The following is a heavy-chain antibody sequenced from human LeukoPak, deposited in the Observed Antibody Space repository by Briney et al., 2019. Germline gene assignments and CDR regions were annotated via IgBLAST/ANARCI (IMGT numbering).Heavy chain of an antibody. Sequence: WGSLRLSCAASGFTFSSYWMHWVRQAPGKGLVWVSRINIDGSTSDYADSVKGRFNISRDNAKNAMYLQMNSLRVEDTAVYYCARASALATPPFAYWGQGTLVTVSS. V-gene: IGHV3-74*01. D-gene: IGHD5-12*01. CDR2: INIDGSTS. CDR3: ARASALATPPFAY. J-gene: IGHJ4*02. CDR1: GFTFSSYW.